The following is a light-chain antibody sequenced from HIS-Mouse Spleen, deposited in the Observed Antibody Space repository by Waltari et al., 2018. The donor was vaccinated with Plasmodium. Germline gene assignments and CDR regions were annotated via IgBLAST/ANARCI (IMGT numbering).Light chain of an antibody. Sequence: SSVLTQPPSVSVAPGQTARITCGGNNIGSKSVHWYQQKPAQDPVLVGYDDSDRPSGIPKRCSGSSSVRTATLTVSRVEAGDEADYYCQVWDSSSDHPVFGGGTKLTVL. CDR2: DDS. CDR1: NIGSKS. J-gene: IGLJ2*01. V-gene: IGLV3-21*02. CDR3: QVWDSSSDHPV.